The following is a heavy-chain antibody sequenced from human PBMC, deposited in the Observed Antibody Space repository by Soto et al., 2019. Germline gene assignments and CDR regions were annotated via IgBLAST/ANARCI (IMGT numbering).Heavy chain of an antibody. D-gene: IGHD6-13*01. CDR3: ARALSSAAGLYFDY. J-gene: IGHJ4*02. CDR2: IHTTENT. V-gene: IGHV4-4*07. CDR1: GDSISSYY. Sequence: LSLTCTVSGDSISSYYWSWIRQPAGKGMEWIGRIHTTENTNYNPSLRSRVTMSVDTSNNQFSLKLTSLTAADTAVYYCARALSSAAGLYFDYWGQGTLVTVSS.